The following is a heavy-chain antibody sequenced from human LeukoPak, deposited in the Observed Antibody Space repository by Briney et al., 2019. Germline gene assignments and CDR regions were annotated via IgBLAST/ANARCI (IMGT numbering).Heavy chain of an antibody. CDR1: GGSISAHC. J-gene: IGHJ6*03. V-gene: IGHV4-59*11. CDR2: ICYTGST. Sequence: SETLSLTCTVSGGSISAHCWSWIRQSPGKGLEWIGFICYTGSTNYNPSLNSRVTISLDRSKNQFSLNLRSVTAADTAVYYCARDLYYMDVWSKGTTVTVSS. CDR3: ARDLYYMDV.